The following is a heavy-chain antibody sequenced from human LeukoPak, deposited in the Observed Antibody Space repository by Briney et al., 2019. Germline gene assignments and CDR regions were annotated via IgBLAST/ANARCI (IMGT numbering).Heavy chain of an antibody. CDR2: IYTSGST. CDR3: ARGRYYGSDVDAFDI. CDR1: GGSISSGSYY. V-gene: IGHV4-61*02. Sequence: SQTLSLTCTVSGGSISSGSYYWSWIRQPAGKGLEWIGRIYTSGSTNYNPSLKSRVTISVDTSKNQFSLKLSSVTAADTAVYYCARGRYYGSDVDAFDIWGQGTMVTVSS. J-gene: IGHJ3*02. D-gene: IGHD3-10*01.